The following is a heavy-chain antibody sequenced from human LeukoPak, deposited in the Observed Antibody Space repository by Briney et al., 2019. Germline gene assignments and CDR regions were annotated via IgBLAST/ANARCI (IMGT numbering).Heavy chain of an antibody. V-gene: IGHV3-48*02. CDR3: ARGGYDRAYYYYGMDV. CDR2: ISSSSSTI. CDR1: GFTFRSYA. D-gene: IGHD5-18*01. J-gene: IGHJ6*02. Sequence: GGSLRLSCAASGFTFRSYAMQWVRQAPGKGLEWVSYISSSSSTIYYADSVKGRFTISRDNAKNSLYLQMNSLRDEDTAVYYCARGGYDRAYYYYGMDVWGQGTTVTVSS.